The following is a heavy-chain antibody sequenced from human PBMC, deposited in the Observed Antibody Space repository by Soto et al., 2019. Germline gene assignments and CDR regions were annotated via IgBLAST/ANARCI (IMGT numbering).Heavy chain of an antibody. CDR2: ISGSGGST. CDR3: AKTPDIVVVADFDY. D-gene: IGHD2-21*01. CDR1: GFTFSSYA. Sequence: GGSLRLSCAASGFTFSSYAMSWVRQAPGKGLEWVSAISGSGGSTYYADSVKGRFIISRDNSKNTLYLQMNSLRAEDTAVYYCAKTPDIVVVADFDYWGQGTLVTVSS. V-gene: IGHV3-23*01. J-gene: IGHJ4*02.